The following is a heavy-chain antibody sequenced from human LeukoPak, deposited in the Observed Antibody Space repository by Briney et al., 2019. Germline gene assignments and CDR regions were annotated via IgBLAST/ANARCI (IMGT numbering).Heavy chain of an antibody. V-gene: IGHV4-59*03. CDR2: VYYSGST. Sequence: SETLSLTCTVSDGSITTYYWSWIRQSTGKGLEWIGNVYYSGSTTHNPSLKNRVTILVDTSKNQFSLKLTSVTAADTAIYYCAADRQEGGSGSYWFDPWGQGTLVTVAS. CDR3: AADRQEGGSGSYWFDP. D-gene: IGHD3-10*01. CDR1: DGSITTYY. J-gene: IGHJ5*02.